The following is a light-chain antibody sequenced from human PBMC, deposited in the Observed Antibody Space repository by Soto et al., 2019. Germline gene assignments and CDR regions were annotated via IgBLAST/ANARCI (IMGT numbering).Light chain of an antibody. Sequence: DIQVTQSPSTLSASVGDRVTITCRASQSISSSLAWYHQKPGTAPKLLIYDASSLERGVPSRFSGSGSGTEFTLTISSLQPDDFATYYCQQTYSSSMYTFGQGTRLE. CDR1: QSISSS. CDR3: QQTYSSSMYT. CDR2: DAS. V-gene: IGKV1-5*01. J-gene: IGKJ2*01.